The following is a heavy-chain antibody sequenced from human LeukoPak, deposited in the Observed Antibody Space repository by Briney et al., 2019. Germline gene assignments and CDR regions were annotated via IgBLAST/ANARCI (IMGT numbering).Heavy chain of an antibody. CDR3: ARGMEQWLPYYYYGMDV. V-gene: IGHV3-21*01. D-gene: IGHD6-19*01. J-gene: IGHJ6*02. CDR1: GFTFSDYY. Sequence: GGSLRLSCAASGFTFSDYYMNWVRQAPGKGLEWVSSISSSSSYIYYADSVKGRFTISRDNAKNSLYLQMNSLRAEDTAVYYCARGMEQWLPYYYYGMDVWGQGTTVTVSS. CDR2: ISSSSSYI.